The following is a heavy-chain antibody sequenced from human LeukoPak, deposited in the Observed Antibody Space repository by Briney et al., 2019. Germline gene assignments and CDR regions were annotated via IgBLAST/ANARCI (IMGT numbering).Heavy chain of an antibody. CDR1: GFTSSSYW. D-gene: IGHD5-24*01. CDR3: ASSSTSSRGDY. CDR2: IKQDGSEK. V-gene: IGHV3-7*01. J-gene: IGHJ4*02. Sequence: GGSLRLSCAASGFTSSSYWMSWVRQAPGKGLEWVANIKQDGSEKYYVDSVKGRFTISRDNAKNSLYLQMNSLRAEDTAVYYCASSSTSSRGDYWGQGTLVTVSS.